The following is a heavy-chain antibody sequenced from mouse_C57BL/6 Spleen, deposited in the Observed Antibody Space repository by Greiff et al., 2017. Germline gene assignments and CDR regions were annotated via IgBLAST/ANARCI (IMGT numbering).Heavy chain of an antibody. V-gene: IGHV1-7*01. CDR2: INPSSGYT. D-gene: IGHD3-1*01. CDR1: GYTFTSYW. Sequence: QVQLKQPGAELAKPGASVKLSCKASGYTFTSYWMHWVKQRPGQGLEWIGYINPSSGYTKYNQKFKDKATLTADKSSSTAYMQLSSLTYEDSAVYYCARSGTDWYFDVWGTGTTVTVSS. CDR3: ARSGTDWYFDV. J-gene: IGHJ1*03.